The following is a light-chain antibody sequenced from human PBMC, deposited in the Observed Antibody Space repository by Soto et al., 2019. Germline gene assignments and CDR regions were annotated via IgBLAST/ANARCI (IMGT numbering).Light chain of an antibody. CDR1: SSDVGGYNY. Sequence: QSVLTQPASVSGSPGQSITISCTGTSSDVGGYNYVSWYQQHPGKAPKLMIYEVSNRPSGVSNRFAGSKSGNTASLTISGLQTEDEAEYYCSSYTASTTLAVFGTGTKVTVL. J-gene: IGLJ1*01. CDR2: EVS. V-gene: IGLV2-14*01. CDR3: SSYTASTTLAV.